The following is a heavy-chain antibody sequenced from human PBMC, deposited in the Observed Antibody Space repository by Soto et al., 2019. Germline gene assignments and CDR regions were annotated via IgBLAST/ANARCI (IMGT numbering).Heavy chain of an antibody. J-gene: IGHJ4*02. D-gene: IGHD1-26*01. CDR1: GFSLSTSLIG. CDR2: IDWDDDK. CDR3: ARMGVVGATRGLDY. Sequence: SGPTLVNPTQTLTLTFTFSGFSLSTSLIGVSWIRHPPGKALEWLALIDWDDDKYYSTSLKTRLTISKDTSKNQVVLTMTNMDPVDTATYYCARMGVVGATRGLDYWGQGTLVTVSS. V-gene: IGHV2-70*01.